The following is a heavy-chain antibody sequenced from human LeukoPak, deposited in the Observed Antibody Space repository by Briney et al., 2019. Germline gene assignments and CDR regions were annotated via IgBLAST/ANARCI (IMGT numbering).Heavy chain of an antibody. CDR1: TDSITSNW. CDR3: ARGGGSGWYGRDWFDP. V-gene: IGHV4-4*02. Sequence: SETLSLTCAVSTDSITSNWWSWVRQPPGKGLEWIGEVHKSGSTNYYPSLQSRVTISIDTSKNQFSLKLSSVTAADTAVYYCARGGGSGWYGRDWFDPWGQGTLVTVSS. J-gene: IGHJ5*02. CDR2: VHKSGST. D-gene: IGHD6-19*01.